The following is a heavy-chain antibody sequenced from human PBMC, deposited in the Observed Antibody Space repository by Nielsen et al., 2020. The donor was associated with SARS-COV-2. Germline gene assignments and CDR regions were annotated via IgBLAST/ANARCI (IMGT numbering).Heavy chain of an antibody. V-gene: IGHV4-4*02. D-gene: IGHD6-6*01. Sequence: SETLSLTCAVSGGSISSSNWWSWVRQPPGKGLEWIGEIYHSGSTNYNPSLKSRVTISVDTSKNQFSLKLSSVTAADAAVYYCARGDSSSSSFDYWGQGTLVTVSS. CDR1: GGSISSSNW. CDR3: ARGDSSSSSFDY. J-gene: IGHJ4*02. CDR2: IYHSGST.